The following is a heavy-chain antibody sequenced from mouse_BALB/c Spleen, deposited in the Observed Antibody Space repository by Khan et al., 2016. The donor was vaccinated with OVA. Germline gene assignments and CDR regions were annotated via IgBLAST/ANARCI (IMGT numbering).Heavy chain of an antibody. Sequence: QVQLKESGPGLVAPSQSLSITCTVSGFSLTNYGVSWVRQPPGKGLEWLGVMWGDGSTNYHSALRSRLSISKDKYKSQVFLKLNSLQTDDTATYYCAKPRQYWYFDVWGAGTTVTVSS. J-gene: IGHJ1*01. CDR3: AKPRQYWYFDV. V-gene: IGHV2-3*01. CDR1: GFSLTNYG. CDR2: MWGDGST. D-gene: IGHD6-1*01.